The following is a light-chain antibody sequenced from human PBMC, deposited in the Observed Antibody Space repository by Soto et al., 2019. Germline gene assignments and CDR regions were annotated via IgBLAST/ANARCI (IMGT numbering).Light chain of an antibody. V-gene: IGLV2-14*01. Sequence: QSALTQPASVSGSPGQSITISCTGTSSDVGGYNYVSWYQQHPGKAPKLIIYEVSNRPSGVSNRFSGSKSGNTVSLTISGLQAEDEADFYCSSYTSSSTYVFGTGTQLTVL. CDR2: EVS. CDR3: SSYTSSSTYV. CDR1: SSDVGGYNY. J-gene: IGLJ1*01.